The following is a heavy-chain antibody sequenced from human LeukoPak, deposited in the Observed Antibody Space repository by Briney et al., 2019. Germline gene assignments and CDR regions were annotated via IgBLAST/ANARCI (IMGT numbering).Heavy chain of an antibody. V-gene: IGHV3-64*01. CDR3: ARGRQGAKTRYFDL. CDR1: GIIFSNYA. CDR2: ISSDGGRT. J-gene: IGHJ2*01. D-gene: IGHD1-26*01. Sequence: RGSLRLSCAASGIIFSNYAMHWVRQGPGKGLECISTISSDGGRTYYANSVKGRFTTSRDNSKNTLYLQMGSLRAEDMAVCYCARGRQGAKTRYFDLWGRGTRVTVSS.